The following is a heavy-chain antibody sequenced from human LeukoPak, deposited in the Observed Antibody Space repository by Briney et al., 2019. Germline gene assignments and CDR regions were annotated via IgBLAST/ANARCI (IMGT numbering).Heavy chain of an antibody. Sequence: SETLSLTCAVYGGSFSGYYWSWIRQPPGKGLEWIGEINHSGSTNYNPSLKSRVTISVDTSKNQFSLKLSSVTAADTAVYYCATVPNYYYYMDVWGKGTTVTVSS. V-gene: IGHV4-34*01. CDR1: GGSFSGYY. J-gene: IGHJ6*03. CDR3: ATVPNYYYYMDV. CDR2: INHSGST.